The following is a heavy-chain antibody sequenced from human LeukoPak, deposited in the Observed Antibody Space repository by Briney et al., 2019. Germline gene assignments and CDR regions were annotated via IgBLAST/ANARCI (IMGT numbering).Heavy chain of an antibody. J-gene: IGHJ4*02. CDR2: IYYSGST. V-gene: IGHV4-59*01. CDR1: GGSISSYY. Sequence: SETLSLTCTVSGGSISSYYWSWIRQPPGKGLEWIGYIYYSGSTNYNPSLKSRVTISVDTSKNQFSLKLSSVTAADTAVYYCARAPGYCSSTSCYSTFKYDYWGQETLVTVSS. CDR3: ARAPGYCSSTSCYSTFKYDY. D-gene: IGHD2-2*02.